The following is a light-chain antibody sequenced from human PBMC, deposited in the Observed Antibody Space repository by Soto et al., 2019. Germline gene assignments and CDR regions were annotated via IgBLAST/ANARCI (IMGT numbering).Light chain of an antibody. V-gene: IGKV3-20*01. J-gene: IGKJ1*01. CDR2: GAS. CDR1: GSVIRKY. Sequence: TQAPATLSLPPGQSSTLSCRASGSVIRKYLGWYQQGPPYPPRLLIYGASTRATGIPGRFSGSGSGTDFTLAIGRLEPEDFAVYYCQQYGSLSWKLGQGTKASIK. CDR3: QQYGSLSWK.